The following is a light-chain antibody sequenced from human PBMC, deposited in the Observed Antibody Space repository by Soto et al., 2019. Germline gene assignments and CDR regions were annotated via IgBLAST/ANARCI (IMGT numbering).Light chain of an antibody. CDR2: SNN. CDR3: AAWDDSLNGYV. J-gene: IGLJ1*01. Sequence: QSVLTQPPSASGTPGQRVTISCSGNSSNIGSNTVNWYQQLPGTAPKLLNYSNNQRPSGVPDRFSGSKSGTSASLAISGLQSEDEADYYCAAWDDSLNGYVFGTGTKVTLL. CDR1: SSNIGSNT. V-gene: IGLV1-44*01.